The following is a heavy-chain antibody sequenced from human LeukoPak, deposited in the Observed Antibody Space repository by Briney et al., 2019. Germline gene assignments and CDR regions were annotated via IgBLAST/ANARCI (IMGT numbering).Heavy chain of an antibody. Sequence: PGGSLRLSCAASGFTFSSYGKHWVRQAPGKGLEWVAVISYDGSNKYYADSVKGRFTISRDNSKNTLYLQINSLRAEDTAVYYCAKAIGGGVTNGADWGQGTLVTVSS. CDR3: AKAIGGGVTNGAD. CDR2: ISYDGSNK. D-gene: IGHD1-1*01. J-gene: IGHJ4*02. CDR1: GFTFSSYG. V-gene: IGHV3-30*18.